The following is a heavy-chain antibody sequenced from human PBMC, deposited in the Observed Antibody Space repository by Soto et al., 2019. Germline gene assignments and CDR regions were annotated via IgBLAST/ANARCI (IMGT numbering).Heavy chain of an antibody. J-gene: IGHJ5*02. D-gene: IGHD6-13*01. CDR2: IYYSGST. V-gene: IGHV4-59*01. Sequence: XTLSLPCTVPGGSLSSYYWSWIRQPPGKGLELIGYIYYSGSTNYNTSLKSRVTISVDTSKNQFSLKLSSVTSADTAVYYCARSAGKGRDWFDPWGQGTLGTVSS. CDR1: GGSLSSYY. CDR3: ARSAGKGRDWFDP.